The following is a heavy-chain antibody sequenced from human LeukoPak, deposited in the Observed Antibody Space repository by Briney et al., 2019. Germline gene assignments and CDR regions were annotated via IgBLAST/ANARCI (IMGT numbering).Heavy chain of an antibody. D-gene: IGHD3-22*01. CDR1: GFTVGSNY. CDR2: IYTGGNS. V-gene: IGHV3-53*01. J-gene: IGHJ3*02. Sequence: GGSLRLSCAASGFTVGSNYMSWVRQVPGKGLEWVSVIYTGGNSYYADSVKGRFIISRDISKNTLYLQMNSLRAEDSALYYCARGGRGSAAVVAPRSFDIWGQGTMVTVSS. CDR3: ARGGRGSAAVVAPRSFDI.